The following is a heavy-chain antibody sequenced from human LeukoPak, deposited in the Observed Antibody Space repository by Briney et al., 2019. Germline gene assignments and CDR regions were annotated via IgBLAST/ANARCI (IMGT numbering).Heavy chain of an antibody. Sequence: GASVKVSCKASGGTFSSYAISWVRQAPGQGLEWMGGIIPIFGTANYAQKFQGRVTITADKSTSTAYMERSSLRSEDTAVYYCASSRVDPNYYDILTGYSSIDYWGQGTLVTVSS. CDR3: ASSRVDPNYYDILTGYSSIDY. V-gene: IGHV1-69*06. CDR2: IIPIFGTA. J-gene: IGHJ4*02. CDR1: GGTFSSYA. D-gene: IGHD3-9*01.